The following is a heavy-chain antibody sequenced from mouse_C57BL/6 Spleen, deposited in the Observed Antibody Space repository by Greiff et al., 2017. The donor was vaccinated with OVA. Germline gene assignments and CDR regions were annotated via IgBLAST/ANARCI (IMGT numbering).Heavy chain of an antibody. CDR2: IDPETGGT. Sequence: QVQLQQSGAELVRPGASVTLSCKASGYTFTDYEMHWVKQTPVHGLEWIGAIDPETGGTAYNQKFKGKATLTADKSSSTAYMELRSLTSEDSAVYYCTRLGYCGSGYGYFDGWGTGTTVTVSS. CDR3: TRLGYCGSGYGYFDG. D-gene: IGHD1-1*01. CDR1: GYTFTDYE. V-gene: IGHV1-15*01. J-gene: IGHJ1*03.